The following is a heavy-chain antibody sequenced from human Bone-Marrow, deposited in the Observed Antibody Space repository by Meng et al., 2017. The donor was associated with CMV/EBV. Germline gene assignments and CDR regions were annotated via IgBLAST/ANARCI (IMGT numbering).Heavy chain of an antibody. J-gene: IGHJ4*02. D-gene: IGHD1-26*01. V-gene: IGHV3-21*06. Sequence: GESLKISCAPSGFIFSTYSMHWVRQAPGRGLEWVSSISATSTYIYYADSVKGRFTISRDNAKNSLYLQMNSLRAEDTAVYYCASGSQGSIFDYWGQGTLVTVSS. CDR1: GFIFSTYS. CDR2: ISATSTYI. CDR3: ASGSQGSIFDY.